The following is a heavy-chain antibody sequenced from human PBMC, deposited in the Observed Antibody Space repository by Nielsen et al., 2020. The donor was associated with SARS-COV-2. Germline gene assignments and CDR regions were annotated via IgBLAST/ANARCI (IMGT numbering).Heavy chain of an antibody. CDR1: GFTFSGPS. Sequence: GGSLRLSCAASGFTFSGPSMHWVRQASGKGLEWIGRIRSKANIYATAYAASVKGRFTISRDDSKNTAYLQMNSLRTEDTAIYHCTRVNPISGSWFDAFDIWGQGTLVTVSS. CDR2: IRSKANIYAT. CDR3: TRVNPISGSWFDAFDI. J-gene: IGHJ3*02. D-gene: IGHD6-13*01. V-gene: IGHV3-73*01.